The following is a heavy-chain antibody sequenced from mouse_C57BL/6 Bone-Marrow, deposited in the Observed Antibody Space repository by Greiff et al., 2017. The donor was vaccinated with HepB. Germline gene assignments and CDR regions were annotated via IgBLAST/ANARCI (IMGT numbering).Heavy chain of an antibody. V-gene: IGHV1-81*01. CDR1: GYTFTSYG. Sequence: VQRVESGAELARPGASVKLSCKASGYTFTSYGISWVKQRTGQGLEWIGEIYPRSGNTYYNEKFKGKATLTADKSSSTAYMELRSLTSEDSAVYFCARTLYGSSDFDYWGQGTTLTVSS. CDR2: IYPRSGNT. J-gene: IGHJ2*01. CDR3: ARTLYGSSDFDY. D-gene: IGHD1-1*01.